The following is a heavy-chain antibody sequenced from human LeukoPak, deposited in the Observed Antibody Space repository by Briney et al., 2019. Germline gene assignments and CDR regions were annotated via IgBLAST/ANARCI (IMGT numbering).Heavy chain of an antibody. V-gene: IGHV3-23*01. CDR1: GFTFSSYA. CDR3: AKEGYYYDSSGYSDY. Sequence: GGSLRLSCAASGFTFSSYAMSWVRQAPGKGLEWVSAISSSGGSTYYADSVKGRFTISRDNSKNTLYLQMNSLRAEDTAVYYCAKEGYYYDSSGYSDYWGQGTLVTVSS. CDR2: ISSSGGST. D-gene: IGHD3-22*01. J-gene: IGHJ4*02.